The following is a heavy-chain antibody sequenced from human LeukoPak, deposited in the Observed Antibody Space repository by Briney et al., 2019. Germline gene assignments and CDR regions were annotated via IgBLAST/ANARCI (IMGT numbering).Heavy chain of an antibody. D-gene: IGHD6-19*01. CDR1: GGSISSSN. Sequence: PSETLSLTCAVSGGSISSSNWWSWVRQPPGKGLEWVSAVSGSGDRTYYADSEKGRFTISRDNSKNTLCLQMNSLRTEDTAVYYCAKASESSGYSYFDYWGQGTLVTVSS. J-gene: IGHJ4*02. CDR3: AKASESSGYSYFDY. V-gene: IGHV3-23*01. CDR2: VSGSGDRT.